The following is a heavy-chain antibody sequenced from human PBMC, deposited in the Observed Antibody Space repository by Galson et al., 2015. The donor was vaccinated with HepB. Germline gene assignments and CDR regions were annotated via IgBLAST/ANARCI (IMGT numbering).Heavy chain of an antibody. CDR3: ARDLREQPTYFYHYGMDV. V-gene: IGHV3-48*04. CDR2: ISRDGTRV. D-gene: IGHD6-13*01. CDR1: TFIFSTYS. J-gene: IGHJ6*02. Sequence: SLRLSCAASTFIFSTYSMNWVRQAPGKGLEWVSYISRDGTRVFYGDSVKGRFTISRDNTKNSLFLEMNTLGAEDTAVYYCARDLREQPTYFYHYGMDVWGQGTTVTVSS.